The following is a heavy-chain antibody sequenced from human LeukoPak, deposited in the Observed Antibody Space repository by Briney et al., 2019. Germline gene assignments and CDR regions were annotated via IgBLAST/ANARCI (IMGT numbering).Heavy chain of an antibody. CDR1: GGSISSSSYY. V-gene: IGHV4-39*07. D-gene: IGHD5-18*01. CDR3: ARTPHTAMVFGMDV. J-gene: IGHJ6*04. Sequence: NTSETLSLTCTVSGGSISSSSYYWGWIRQPPGKGLEWIGSIYYSGSTYYNPSLKSRVTISVDTSKNQFSLKLSSVTAADTAVYYCARTPHTAMVFGMDVWGKGTTVTVSS. CDR2: IYYSGST.